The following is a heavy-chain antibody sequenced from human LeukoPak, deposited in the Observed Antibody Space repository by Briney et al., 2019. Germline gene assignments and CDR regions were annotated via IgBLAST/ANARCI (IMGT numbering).Heavy chain of an antibody. J-gene: IGHJ6*03. V-gene: IGHV3-64*01. Sequence: GGSLRLSCAASGFTFSNYAMHWVRQAPGKGLEYVSAISSNGGSAYYANSVKGRFTISRDNSKNTLYLQMGSPRAEDMAVYYCARAQYCSSTSCQWGPYYYMDVWGKGTTVTVSS. CDR1: GFTFSNYA. D-gene: IGHD2-2*01. CDR2: ISSNGGSA. CDR3: ARAQYCSSTSCQWGPYYYMDV.